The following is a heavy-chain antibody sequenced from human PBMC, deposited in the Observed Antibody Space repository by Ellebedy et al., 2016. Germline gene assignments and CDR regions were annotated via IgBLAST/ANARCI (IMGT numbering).Heavy chain of an antibody. CDR1: GFTFSSYA. CDR3: ARDRGEVIKSYYFDY. V-gene: IGHV3-23*01. J-gene: IGHJ4*02. Sequence: GESLKISCAASGFTFSSYAMSWVRQAPGKGLEWVSAISGSGGSTYYADSVKGRFTISRDNAKNSLYLQMNSLRAEDTAVYYCARDRGEVIKSYYFDYWGQGTLVTVSS. CDR2: ISGSGGST. D-gene: IGHD3-3*01.